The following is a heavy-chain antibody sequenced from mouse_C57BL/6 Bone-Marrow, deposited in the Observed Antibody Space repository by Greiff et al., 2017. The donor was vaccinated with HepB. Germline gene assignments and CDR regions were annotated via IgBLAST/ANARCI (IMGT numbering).Heavy chain of an antibody. V-gene: IGHV1-19*01. CDR2: INPYNGGT. CDR3: ALYYYGSSCYCFDY. D-gene: IGHD1-1*01. Sequence: EVQLQQSGPVLVKPGASVKMSCKASGYTFTDYYMNWVKQSHGKSLEWIGVINPYNGGTSYNQKFKGKATLTVDKSSSTAYMELNSLTSEDSAVYYCALYYYGSSCYCFDYWGQGTTLTVSS. CDR1: GYTFTDYY. J-gene: IGHJ2*01.